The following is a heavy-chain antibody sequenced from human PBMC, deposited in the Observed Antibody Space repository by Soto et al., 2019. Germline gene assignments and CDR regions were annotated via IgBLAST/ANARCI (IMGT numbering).Heavy chain of an antibody. CDR1: GGSISSYY. CDR2: IYTSGST. CDR3: AREDYYDSSGDNWFDP. V-gene: IGHV4-4*07. Sequence: NPSETLSLTCTVSGGSISSYYWSWIRQPAGKGLEWIGRIYTSGSTNYNPSLKSRVTMSVDTSKNQFSLKLSSVTAADTAVYYCAREDYYDSSGDNWFDPWGQGTLVTVSS. D-gene: IGHD3-22*01. J-gene: IGHJ5*02.